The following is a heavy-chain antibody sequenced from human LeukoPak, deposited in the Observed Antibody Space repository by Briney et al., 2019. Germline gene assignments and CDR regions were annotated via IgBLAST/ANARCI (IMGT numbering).Heavy chain of an antibody. CDR3: ARDAMPRYADCSSTSCSSYYFDY. V-gene: IGHV3-30*01. CDR1: GFTFSSYA. J-gene: IGHJ4*02. CDR2: ISYDGSNK. Sequence: GRSLRLSRAASGFTFSSYAMHWVRQAPGKGLEWVAVISYDGSNKYYADSVKGRFTISRDNSKNTLCLQMNSLRAEDTAVYYCARDAMPRYADCSSTSCSSYYFDYWGQGTLVTVSS. D-gene: IGHD2-2*01.